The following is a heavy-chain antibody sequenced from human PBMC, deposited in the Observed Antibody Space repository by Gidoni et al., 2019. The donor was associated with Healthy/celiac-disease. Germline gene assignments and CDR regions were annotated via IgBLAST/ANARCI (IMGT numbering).Heavy chain of an antibody. CDR1: GYTFTSYG. V-gene: IGHV1-18*01. D-gene: IGHD2-15*01. J-gene: IGHJ5*02. CDR2: ISAYNGNT. Sequence: QVQLVQSGAEVKKPGASVKVSCKASGYTFTSYGIRWVRQAPGQGLEWMGWISAYNGNTNYAQKLQGRVTMTTDTSTSTAYMELRSLRSDDTAVYYCARDGGLGYCSGGTCWTWFDPWGQGTLVTVSS. CDR3: ARDGGLGYCSGGTCWTWFDP.